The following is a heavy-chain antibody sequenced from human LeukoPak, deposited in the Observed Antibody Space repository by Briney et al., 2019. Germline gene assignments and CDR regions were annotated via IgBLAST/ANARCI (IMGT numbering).Heavy chain of an antibody. CDR1: GFIFSSYA. V-gene: IGHV3-11*01. J-gene: IGHJ4*02. D-gene: IGHD2-15*01. CDR3: AARLGYCSGGSCSGYDY. Sequence: GGSLRLSCAASGFIFSSYAMSWIRQAPGKGLEWVSYISSSGSTIYYADSVKGRFTISRDNAKNSLYLQMNSLRAEDTAVYYCAARLGYCSGGSCSGYDYWGQGTLVTVSS. CDR2: ISSSGSTI.